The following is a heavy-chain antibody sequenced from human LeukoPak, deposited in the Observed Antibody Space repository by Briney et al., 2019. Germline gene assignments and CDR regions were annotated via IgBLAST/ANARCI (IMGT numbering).Heavy chain of an antibody. CDR1: GSTFSSYS. Sequence: GGSLRLSCAASGSTFSSYSMNWVRQAPGKGLGWVSSISISSSYIYYADSVKGRFTISRDNAKNSLYLQMNSLRAEDTAVYYCARDGVARGGSYGLDFDYWGQGTLVTVSS. CDR2: ISISSSYI. CDR3: ARDGVARGGSYGLDFDY. V-gene: IGHV3-21*01. J-gene: IGHJ4*02. D-gene: IGHD1-26*01.